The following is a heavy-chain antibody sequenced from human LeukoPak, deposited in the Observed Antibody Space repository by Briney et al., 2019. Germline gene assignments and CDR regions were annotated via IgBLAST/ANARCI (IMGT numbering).Heavy chain of an antibody. J-gene: IGHJ6*03. CDR1: GFTFEDYA. CDR3: ARGGRAAVDTYYYYYYMDV. CDR2: ISSSSSTI. D-gene: IGHD5-18*01. Sequence: GGSLRLSCAASGFTFEDYAMHWVRQAPGKGLEWVSYISSSSSTIYYADSVKGRFTISRDNAKNSLYLQMNSLRAEDTAVYYCARGGRAAVDTYYYYYYMDVWGKGTTVTVSS. V-gene: IGHV3-48*01.